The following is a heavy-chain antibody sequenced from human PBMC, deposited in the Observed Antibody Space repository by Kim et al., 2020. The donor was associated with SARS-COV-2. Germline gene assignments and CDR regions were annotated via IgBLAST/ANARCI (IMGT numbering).Heavy chain of an antibody. CDR3: AMGGVSSDAFDI. CDR2: ISWNSGSI. Sequence: GGSLRLSCAASGFTFDDYAMHWVRQAPGKGLEWVSGISWNSGSIGYADSVKGRFTISRDNAKNSLYLQMNSLRAEDTALYYCAMGGVSSDAFDIWGQGTMVTVSS. J-gene: IGHJ3*02. V-gene: IGHV3-9*01. CDR1: GFTFDDYA. D-gene: IGHD3-16*01.